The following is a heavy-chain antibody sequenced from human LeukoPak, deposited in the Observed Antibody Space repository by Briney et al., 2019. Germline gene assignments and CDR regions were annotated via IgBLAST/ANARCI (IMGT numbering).Heavy chain of an antibody. CDR3: ARVWAENWFDP. CDR1: GFTFSSYG. Sequence: GGSLRLSCAASGFTFSSYGMHWVRQAPGKGLEWVAVISYDGSNKYYADSVKGRFTISRDNSKNTLYLQMNSLRAEDTAAYYCARVWAENWFDPWGQGTLVTVSS. J-gene: IGHJ5*02. CDR2: ISYDGSNK. V-gene: IGHV3-30*03. D-gene: IGHD3-10*01.